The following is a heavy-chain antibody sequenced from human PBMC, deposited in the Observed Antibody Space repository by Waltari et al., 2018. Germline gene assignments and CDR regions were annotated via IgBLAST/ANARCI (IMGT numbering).Heavy chain of an antibody. Sequence: EVQVVESGGDLVQPGGSLRLSCAASGFIFSDSWMGWVRQAPGKGLEWVANIKKDGIVKYYADSVKGRFTISRDNTKNSVQLQMDSLRAEDTAVYYCARHGDFCFDYWGQGVLVTVSA. V-gene: IGHV3-7*01. CDR1: GFIFSDSW. J-gene: IGHJ4*02. CDR3: ARHGDFCFDY. CDR2: IKKDGIVK. D-gene: IGHD4-17*01.